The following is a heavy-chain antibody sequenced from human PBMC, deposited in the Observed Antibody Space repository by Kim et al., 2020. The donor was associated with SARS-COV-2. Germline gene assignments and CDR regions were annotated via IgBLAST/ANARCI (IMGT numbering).Heavy chain of an antibody. V-gene: IGHV1-3*01. CDR2: INAGNGNT. J-gene: IGHJ4*02. Sequence: ASVKVSCKASVYNFRSFSIHWVRQAPGQRLEWMGWINAGNGNTKYSQKLQDRVTITRDTSASTVYMEVSSLTSEDTSVYYCARDLFGSENPYFADSWGQG. CDR1: VYNFRSFS. CDR3: ARDLFGSENPYFADS. D-gene: IGHD3-10*01.